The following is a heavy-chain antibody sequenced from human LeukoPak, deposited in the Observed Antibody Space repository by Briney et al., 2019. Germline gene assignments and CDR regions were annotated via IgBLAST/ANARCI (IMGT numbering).Heavy chain of an antibody. CDR1: GFMFSRFG. CDR2: IHGNGETT. CDR3: GRDPNGDYVGAFEF. Sequence: PGGSVRLPCVGSGFMFSRFGLIWVRQAPGKGLEWVSGIHGNGETTYYGDSVKGRFTISRDNSKSTLYLQMNSLRVEDTAEYFCGRDPNGDYVGAFEFWGQGTKVAVSS. J-gene: IGHJ3*01. V-gene: IGHV3-23*01. D-gene: IGHD3-16*01.